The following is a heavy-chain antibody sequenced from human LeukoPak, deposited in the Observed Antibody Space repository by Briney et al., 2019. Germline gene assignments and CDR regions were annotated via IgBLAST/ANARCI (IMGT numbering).Heavy chain of an antibody. CDR3: TRVGYIDEGIDY. V-gene: IGHV3-21*06. J-gene: IGHJ4*02. CDR2: ISSSSSYI. CDR1: GFTFSTYS. Sequence: GGSLRLSCAAAGFTFSTYSMNWVRQAPGKGLEWVSSISSSSSYIYYADSVKGRFTISRDNAKNSLYLQMNSLRAEDTAIYYCTRVGYIDEGIDYWGQGTLVTVSS. D-gene: IGHD5-24*01.